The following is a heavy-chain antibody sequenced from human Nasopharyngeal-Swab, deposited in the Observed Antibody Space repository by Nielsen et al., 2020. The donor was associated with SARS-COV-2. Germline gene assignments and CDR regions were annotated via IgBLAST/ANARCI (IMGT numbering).Heavy chain of an antibody. J-gene: IGHJ4*02. CDR3: ARGFLQTGFDY. CDR1: GDSVSSNNVG. Sequence: TLSLTCAISGDSVSSNNVGWNWIRPSPSRGLEWLGRTYYGSKWYNHYAPSVKSRVTIKPDTSKNQFSLQMDSVTPEDSAVYYCARGFLQTGFDYWGQGTLVTVSS. D-gene: IGHD3-9*01. CDR2: TYYGSKWYN. V-gene: IGHV6-1*01.